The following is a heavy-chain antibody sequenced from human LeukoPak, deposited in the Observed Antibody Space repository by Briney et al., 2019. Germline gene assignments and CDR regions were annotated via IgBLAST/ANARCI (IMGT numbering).Heavy chain of an antibody. CDR1: GFTFSSIW. CDR3: GSPRRGY. J-gene: IGHJ4*02. Sequence: GGSLRLSCAASGFTFSSIWMSWVRQAPGKGMEWVANINQDGREKYYVDSVKGRFTISRDNAKNSLYLQMNSLRAEATAVYFCGSPRRGYWGQGTLVTVSS. V-gene: IGHV3-7*01. CDR2: INQDGREK.